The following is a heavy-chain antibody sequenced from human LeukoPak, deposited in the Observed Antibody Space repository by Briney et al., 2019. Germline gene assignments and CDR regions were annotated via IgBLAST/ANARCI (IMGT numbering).Heavy chain of an antibody. J-gene: IGHJ4*02. CDR3: ARSPLTYYYESSGYGPRGSFAY. D-gene: IGHD3-22*01. CDR1: GFSLSTRGVG. CDR2: IYWTGDK. V-gene: IGHV2-5*01. Sequence: SGPTLVKPPETLTLTCTFSGFSLSTRGVGVGWIRQPPGKALEWVALIYWTGDKRYSPHLKSRLTITKDTSKNQVVLTMTNMDPADTATYFCARSPLTYYYESSGYGPRGSFAYWGQGTLVAVSS.